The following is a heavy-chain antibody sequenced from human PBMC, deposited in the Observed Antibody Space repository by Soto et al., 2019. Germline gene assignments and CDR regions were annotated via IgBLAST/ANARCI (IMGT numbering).Heavy chain of an antibody. V-gene: IGHV4-39*01. CDR1: GGSISSSSYY. Sequence: SETLSLTCTVSGGSISSSSYYWGWIRQPPGKGLEWIGSIYYSGSTYYNPSLKSRVTISVDTSKNQFSLKLSSVTAADTAVYYCARHGGTGWNYYYYYMDVWGKGTTVTVSS. J-gene: IGHJ6*03. D-gene: IGHD3-9*01. CDR2: IYYSGST. CDR3: ARHGGTGWNYYYYYMDV.